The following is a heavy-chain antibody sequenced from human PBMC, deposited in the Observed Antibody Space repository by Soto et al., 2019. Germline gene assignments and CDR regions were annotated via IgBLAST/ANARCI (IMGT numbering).Heavy chain of an antibody. J-gene: IGHJ6*02. CDR1: GFTFSNYG. CDR2: IWHDGNNK. CDR3: ASDLVGSSDSYGLDV. Sequence: GGSLRLSCAASGFTFSNYGIHWVRRAPGKGLEWVASIWHDGNNKYYADSVRGRFIISRDNSKNRLYLQMNSLRAEDTAVYYCASDLVGSSDSYGLDVWGQGTPVTVSS. D-gene: IGHD1-26*01. V-gene: IGHV3-33*01.